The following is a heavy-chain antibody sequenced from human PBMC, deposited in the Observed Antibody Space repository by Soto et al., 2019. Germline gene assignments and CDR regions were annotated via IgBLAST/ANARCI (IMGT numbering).Heavy chain of an antibody. Sequence: QVQLQESGPGLVKPSQTLSLTCTVSGGSISSGGYYWSWIRQHPGKGLEWIGYIYYSGSTYYNPSLKSRVTISVDTSKNQFSLKLSSVTAADTAVYYCARGGYYVSSGPYYYYGMDVWGQGTTVTVSS. CDR2: IYYSGST. CDR1: GGSISSGGYY. J-gene: IGHJ6*02. D-gene: IGHD3-22*01. CDR3: ARGGYYVSSGPYYYYGMDV. V-gene: IGHV4-31*03.